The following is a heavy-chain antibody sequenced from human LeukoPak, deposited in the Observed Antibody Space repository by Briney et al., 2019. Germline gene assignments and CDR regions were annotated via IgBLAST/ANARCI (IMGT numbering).Heavy chain of an antibody. V-gene: IGHV4-59*08. Sequence: SETLSLTCTVPGGAIGSYYWAWIRQFPGKGLEWIGFVHDSGSTNYNPSLKSRVTTSLDTSKNKLSLNLRSLTAADTAVYYCARYLYDAGPFDLWGQGNLVTVSS. D-gene: IGHD5/OR15-5a*01. CDR2: VHDSGST. CDR1: GGAIGSYY. CDR3: ARYLYDAGPFDL. J-gene: IGHJ4*02.